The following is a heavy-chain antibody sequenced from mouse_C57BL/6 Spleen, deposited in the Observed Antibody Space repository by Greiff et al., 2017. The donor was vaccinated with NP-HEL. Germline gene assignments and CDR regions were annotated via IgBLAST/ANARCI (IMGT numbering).Heavy chain of an antibody. CDR2: IDPSDSYT. D-gene: IGHD1-1*01. CDR3: ARGYCGSSSYWYVDD. CDR1: GYTFTSYW. Sequence: QVQLQQPGAELVKPGASVKLSCKASGYTFTSYWMQWVKQRPGQGLEWIGEIDPSDSYTNYNQKFKGKATLTVDTSSSTAYMQLSSLASEDSAVXYCARGYCGSSSYWYVDDWGTGTTVTVSS. V-gene: IGHV1-50*01. J-gene: IGHJ1*03.